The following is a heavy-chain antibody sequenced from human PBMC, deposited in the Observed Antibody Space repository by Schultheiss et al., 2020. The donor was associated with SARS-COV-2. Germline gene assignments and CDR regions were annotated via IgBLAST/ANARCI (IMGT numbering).Heavy chain of an antibody. CDR1: GGSISSGAYY. D-gene: IGHD3-22*01. CDR3: ARGGSYVTDAFDI. Sequence: SETLSLTCTVSGGSISSGAYYWSWIRQHPGKGLEWIGYIYYSGTTYYNPSLKTLLTISIDTSKNQFSLKLTSVTAADTAVYFCARGGSYVTDAFDIWGQGTMVTVSS. V-gene: IGHV4-31*01. J-gene: IGHJ3*02. CDR2: IYYSGTT.